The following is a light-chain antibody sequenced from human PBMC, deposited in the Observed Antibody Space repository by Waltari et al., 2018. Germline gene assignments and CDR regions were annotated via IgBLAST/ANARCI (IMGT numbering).Light chain of an antibody. Sequence: ERVLTQSPDTLSVSPGERATLSCRASQSVGGNVAWYQQRPGQAPRLLICGASSRASGIPARFSGSGSGTEFTFTISSLESEDFAVYYCLQYNNWPRTFGQGTKVEV. V-gene: IGKV3-15*01. CDR2: GAS. CDR1: QSVGGN. CDR3: LQYNNWPRT. J-gene: IGKJ1*01.